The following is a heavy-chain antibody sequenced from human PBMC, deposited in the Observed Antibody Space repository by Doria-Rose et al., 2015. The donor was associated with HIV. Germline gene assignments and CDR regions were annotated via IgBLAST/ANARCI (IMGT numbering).Heavy chain of an antibody. Sequence: VQLVQSGGGLVRPGGSLRLSCATSGSTFSSHRINCVRQAPGKVLEWVSSISSTSAYINYADSVRGRFTISRDNARNSLYLQMDSLRAEDTAIYYCATGVTLDYWGQGTLVTVSS. CDR3: ATGVTLDY. V-gene: IGHV3-21*01. J-gene: IGHJ4*02. CDR1: GSTFSSHR. CDR2: ISSTSAYI. D-gene: IGHD3-10*01.